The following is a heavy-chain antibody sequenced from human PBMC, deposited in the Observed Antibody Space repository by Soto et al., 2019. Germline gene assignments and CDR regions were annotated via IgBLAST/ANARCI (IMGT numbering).Heavy chain of an antibody. CDR2: ISGSGGST. J-gene: IGHJ5*02. Sequence: GGSLRLSCAASGFTFSSYGMSWVRQAPGKGLEWVSAISGSGGSTYYADSVKGRFTISRDNSKNTLYLQMNSLRAEDTAVYYCAKGERQQLVPYNWFDPWGQGTLVTVSS. D-gene: IGHD6-13*01. CDR1: GFTFSSYG. V-gene: IGHV3-23*01. CDR3: AKGERQQLVPYNWFDP.